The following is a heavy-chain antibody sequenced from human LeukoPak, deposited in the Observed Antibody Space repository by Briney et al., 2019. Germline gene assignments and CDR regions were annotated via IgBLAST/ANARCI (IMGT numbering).Heavy chain of an antibody. CDR3: ARLLERGIATL. J-gene: IGHJ4*02. D-gene: IGHD6-13*01. V-gene: IGHV4-34*01. CDR1: GGSFSGYY. Sequence: SETLSLTCAVYGGSFSGYYWSWIRQPPGKGLEWIGEINHSGSTNYNPSLKSRVTISVDTSKNQFSLKLSSVTAADTAVYYCARLLERGIATLWGQGTLVTVSS. CDR2: INHSGST.